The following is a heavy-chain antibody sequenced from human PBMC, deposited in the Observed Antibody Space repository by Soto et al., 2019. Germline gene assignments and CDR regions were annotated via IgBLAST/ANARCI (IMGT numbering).Heavy chain of an antibody. J-gene: IGHJ4*02. Sequence: EVQLVESGGGLVKPGGSLRLSCAASGFTFSSYSMNWVRQAPGKGLEWVSSISSSSSYIYYADSVKGRFTISRDNAKNSLYMQMNSLRAEDTAGYYCARVRADYYDSSGPFCWGQGTLVTVSS. D-gene: IGHD3-22*01. CDR2: ISSSSSYI. CDR3: ARVRADYYDSSGPFC. V-gene: IGHV3-21*01. CDR1: GFTFSSYS.